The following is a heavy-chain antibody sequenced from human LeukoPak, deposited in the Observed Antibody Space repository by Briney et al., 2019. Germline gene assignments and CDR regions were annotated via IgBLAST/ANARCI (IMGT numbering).Heavy chain of an antibody. D-gene: IGHD2-2*01. CDR2: IYPGDSGT. CDR3: ARHITGDIVVVPAWFDP. Sequence: GESLKISCKGSGYSFTSYWIGWVRQMPGKGLEWMGIIYPGDSGTRYSPSFQGQVTISADKSISTAYLQWSSLKASDTAMYYCARHITGDIVVVPAWFDPWGQGTLVTVSS. V-gene: IGHV5-51*01. J-gene: IGHJ5*02. CDR1: GYSFTSYW.